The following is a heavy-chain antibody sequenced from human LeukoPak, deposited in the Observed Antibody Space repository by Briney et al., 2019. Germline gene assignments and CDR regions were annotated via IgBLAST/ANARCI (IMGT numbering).Heavy chain of an antibody. CDR2: INPNSGGS. D-gene: IGHD5-24*01. Sequence: GASVKVSCKTSGYTFNAYYMHWVRQAPGQGLGWMGWINPNSGGSNYAQKFQGRVTMTSDTSINTAYMELSRLISDDTTVYYCAGDGYNSRRFFDYWGQGTLVTVSS. J-gene: IGHJ4*02. CDR1: GYTFNAYY. CDR3: AGDGYNSRRFFDY. V-gene: IGHV1-2*02.